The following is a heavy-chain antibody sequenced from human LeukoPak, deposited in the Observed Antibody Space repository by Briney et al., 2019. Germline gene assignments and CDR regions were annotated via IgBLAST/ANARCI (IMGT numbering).Heavy chain of an antibody. J-gene: IGHJ3*02. D-gene: IGHD3-3*01. Sequence: GGSLRLSCAASGFTFDDYAMHWVRQAPGKGLEWVSGISWNSGSIGYADSVKGRFTISRDNAKNSLYLQMNSLRAEDTAVYYCARDRTYYDFWSGYPTHAFDIWGQGTMVTVSS. CDR1: GFTFDDYA. CDR3: ARDRTYYDFWSGYPTHAFDI. V-gene: IGHV3-9*01. CDR2: ISWNSGSI.